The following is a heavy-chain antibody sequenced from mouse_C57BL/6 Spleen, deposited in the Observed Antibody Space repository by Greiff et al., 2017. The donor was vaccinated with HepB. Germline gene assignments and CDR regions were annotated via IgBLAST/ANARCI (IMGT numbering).Heavy chain of an antibody. J-gene: IGHJ1*03. V-gene: IGHV5-4*01. CDR3: ARDSASTVVATNWYFDV. D-gene: IGHD1-1*01. CDR2: ISDGGSYT. Sequence: DVKLVESGGGLVKPGGSLKLSCAASGFTFSSYAMSWVRQTPEKRLEWVATISDGGSYTYYPDNVKGRFTISRDNAKNNLYLQMSHLKSEDTAMYYCARDSASTVVATNWYFDVWGTGTTVTVSS. CDR1: GFTFSSYA.